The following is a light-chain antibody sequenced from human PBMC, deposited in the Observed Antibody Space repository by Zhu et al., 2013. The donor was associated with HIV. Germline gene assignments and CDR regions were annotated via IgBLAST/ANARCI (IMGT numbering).Light chain of an antibody. CDR3: QAWDSSTAV. CDR1: NIGLKS. Sequence: SYELTQPPSVSVAPGKTARVTCGGNNIGLKSVQWYQQKPGQAPVLVIYDDRDRPSGIPERFSGSNSGNTATLTISGTQAMDEADYYCQAWDSSTAVFGGGTKLTVL. CDR2: DDR. V-gene: IGLV3-21*01. J-gene: IGLJ2*01.